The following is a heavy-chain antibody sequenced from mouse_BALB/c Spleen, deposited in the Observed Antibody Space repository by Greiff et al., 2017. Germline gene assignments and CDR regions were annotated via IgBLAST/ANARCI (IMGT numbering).Heavy chain of an antibody. J-gene: IGHJ1*01. CDR2: ISSGGSYT. Sequence: EVNVVESGGGLVKPGGSLKLSCAASGFTFSSYAMSWVRQSPEKRLEWVAEISSGGSYTYYPDTVTGRFTISRDNAKNTLYLEMSSLRSEDTAMYYCAREKDWYFDGWGAGTTVTVSS. CDR3: AREKDWYFDG. V-gene: IGHV5-9-4*01. CDR1: GFTFSSYA.